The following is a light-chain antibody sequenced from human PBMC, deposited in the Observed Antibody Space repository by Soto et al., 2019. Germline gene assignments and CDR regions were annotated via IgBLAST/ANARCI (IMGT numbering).Light chain of an antibody. Sequence: QSVLTQPPSVSGAPGQRVTISCTGSSSNIGAGFDVHWYHQIAGTAPKLLIYGNSNRPSGVPDRFSGSKSGTSASLAISGLQSEDEADYYCLAWDDSLNGNLFGTGTKLTVL. V-gene: IGLV1-40*01. CDR3: LAWDDSLNGNL. J-gene: IGLJ1*01. CDR2: GNS. CDR1: SSNIGAGFD.